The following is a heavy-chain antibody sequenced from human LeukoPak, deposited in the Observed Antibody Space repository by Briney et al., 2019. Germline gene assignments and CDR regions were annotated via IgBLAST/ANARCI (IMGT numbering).Heavy chain of an antibody. CDR1: GFTFSSYD. CDR2: ISGGGRNK. J-gene: IGHJ6*02. CDR3: ARDLTVTDYYYYGMDV. D-gene: IGHD4-11*01. Sequence: GESLRLSCATSGFTFSSYDMSWVRQAPGKGLEWVSAISGGGRNKYYADSVKGRFTISRDNSKNTLYLQMNSLRTEDTAVYYCARDLTVTDYYYYGMDVWGQGTTVTVSS. V-gene: IGHV3-23*01.